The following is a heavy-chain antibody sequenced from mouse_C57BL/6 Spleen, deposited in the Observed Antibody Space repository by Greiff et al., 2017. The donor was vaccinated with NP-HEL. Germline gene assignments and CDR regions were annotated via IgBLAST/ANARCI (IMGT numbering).Heavy chain of an antibody. CDR2: ISDGGSYT. CDR1: GFTFSSYA. V-gene: IGHV5-4*01. D-gene: IGHD1-1*02. CDR3: ARRDYPFAY. Sequence: EVQLVESGGGLVKPGGSLKLSCAASGFTFSSYAMSWVRQTPEKRLEWVATISDGGSYTYYPDNVKGRFTISRDNAKNNLYLQMSHLKSEDTAMYYCARRDYPFAYWGQGTLVTVSA. J-gene: IGHJ3*01.